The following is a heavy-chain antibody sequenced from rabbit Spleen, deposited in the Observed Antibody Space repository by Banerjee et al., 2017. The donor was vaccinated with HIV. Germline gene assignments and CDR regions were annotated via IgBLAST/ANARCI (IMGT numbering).Heavy chain of an antibody. CDR2: IDPVFGIT. V-gene: IGHV1S40*01. CDR3: VREVAAKFNL. J-gene: IGHJ4*01. Sequence: QSLEESGGDLVKPGASLTLTCTASGFSFSAGYYMCWVRQAPGKGLEWIGYIDPVFGITYYANWVNGRFSISSHNAQNTLFLQLNSLTAADTATYFCVREVAAKFNLWGPGTLVTVS. D-gene: IGHD4-1*01. CDR1: GFSFSAGYY.